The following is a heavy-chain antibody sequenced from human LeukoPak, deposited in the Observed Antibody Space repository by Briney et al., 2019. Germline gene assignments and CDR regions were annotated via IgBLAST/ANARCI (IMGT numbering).Heavy chain of an antibody. J-gene: IGHJ5*02. V-gene: IGHV4-61*08. CDR3: ARPRSSGGRGNWFDP. CDR1: GGSISSGGYY. D-gene: IGHD3-16*01. Sequence: SETLSLTCTVSGGSISSGGYYWSWIRQPPGKGLEWIGYIYYSGSTNYNPSLKSRVTISVDTSKNQFSLKLSSVTAADTAVYYCARPRSSGGRGNWFDPWGQGTLVTVSS. CDR2: IYYSGST.